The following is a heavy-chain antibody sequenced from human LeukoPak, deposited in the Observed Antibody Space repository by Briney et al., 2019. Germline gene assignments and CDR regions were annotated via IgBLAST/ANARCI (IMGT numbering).Heavy chain of an antibody. D-gene: IGHD6-13*01. Sequence: ASVKVSCKASGYTFTSYGISRVRQAPGQGLEWMGWINPNSGGTNYAQKFQGRVTMTRDTSISTAYMELSRLRSDDTAVYYCARERTAAGTRNYFDYWGQGTLVTVSS. J-gene: IGHJ4*02. CDR2: INPNSGGT. CDR1: GYTFTSYG. V-gene: IGHV1-2*02. CDR3: ARERTAAGTRNYFDY.